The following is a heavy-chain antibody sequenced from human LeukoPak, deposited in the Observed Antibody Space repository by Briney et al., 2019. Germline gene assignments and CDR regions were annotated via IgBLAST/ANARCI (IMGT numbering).Heavy chain of an antibody. V-gene: IGHV4-39*01. Sequence: SETLSLTCTVSGGSISSSNYYWGWIRQPPGKGLEWIGSIYYSGSTYYNPSLKSRVTISVDTSKNQFSLKLSSVTAADTAVYYCARTRTVVVAATGKWFDPWGQGTLVTVSS. CDR1: GGSISSSNYY. D-gene: IGHD2-15*01. CDR2: IYYSGST. J-gene: IGHJ5*02. CDR3: ARTRTVVVAATGKWFDP.